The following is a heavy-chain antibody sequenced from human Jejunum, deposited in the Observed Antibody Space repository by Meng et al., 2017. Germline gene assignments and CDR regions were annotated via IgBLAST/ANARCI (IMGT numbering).Heavy chain of an antibody. D-gene: IGHD2-21*02. Sequence: VGAGAVVCHPGWSLRHSGAASRIPFSHYAMHWVRQAPGRGLEWVAVIWHDGTNKYYADSVKGRFTISRDNSQNTLYLQMNSLRAEDTAVYYCARDVGGDWRHFQHWGQGTLVTVSS. V-gene: IGHV3-33*01. CDR2: IWHDGTNK. CDR1: RIPFSHYA. J-gene: IGHJ1*01. CDR3: ARDVGGDWRHFQH.